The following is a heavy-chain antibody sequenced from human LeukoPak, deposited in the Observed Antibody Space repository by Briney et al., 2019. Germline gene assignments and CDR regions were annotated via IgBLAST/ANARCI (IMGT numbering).Heavy chain of an antibody. CDR2: IYYSGST. Sequence: PSETLSLTCTVAGGSISSSSYYWGWIRQPPGKGLEWIGSIYYSGSTYYNPSLKSRVTISVDTSKIQFSLKLSSVTSADTDLYYCARGMTTVTRTFDYWGQGTLVTLSS. J-gene: IGHJ4*02. CDR3: ARGMTTVTRTFDY. V-gene: IGHV4-39*01. D-gene: IGHD4-17*01. CDR1: GGSISSSSYY.